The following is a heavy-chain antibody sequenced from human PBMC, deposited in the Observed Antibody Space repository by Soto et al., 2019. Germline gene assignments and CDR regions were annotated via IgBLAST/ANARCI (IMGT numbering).Heavy chain of an antibody. CDR3: ARVWFGELLSYYYYGMDV. CDR1: GYTFTSYY. J-gene: IGHJ6*02. D-gene: IGHD3-10*01. Sequence: GASVKVSCKASGYTFTSYYMHWVRQAPGQGLEWMGIINPSGGSTSYAQKFQGRVTVTRDTSTSTVYMELSSLRSEDTAVYYCARVWFGELLSYYYYGMDVWGQGTTVTVSS. CDR2: INPSGGST. V-gene: IGHV1-46*01.